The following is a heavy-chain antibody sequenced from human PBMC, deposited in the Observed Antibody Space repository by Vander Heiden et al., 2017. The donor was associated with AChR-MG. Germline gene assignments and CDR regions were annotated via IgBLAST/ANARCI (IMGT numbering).Heavy chain of an antibody. J-gene: IGHJ4*02. D-gene: IGHD6-25*01. CDR3: VRPAAAGGGSLDH. CDR2: RNPNSGNT. Sequence: QVQLVQSGAEVKKPGAPVKLSCKASGYSYTMSDINVVRQATGQGLEWKERRNPNSGNTGYAQKFQGRVTMTRNTSISTAYMELSSLRSEDTADYYCVRPAAAGGGSLDHWGQGTLVTVSS. CDR1: GYSYTMSD. V-gene: IGHV1-8*01.